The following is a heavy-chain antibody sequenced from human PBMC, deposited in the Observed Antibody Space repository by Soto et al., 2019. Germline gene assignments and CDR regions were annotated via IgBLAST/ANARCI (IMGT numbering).Heavy chain of an antibody. CDR2: ISSSGSDT. V-gene: IGHV3-11*05. CDR1: GFTFSDYY. D-gene: IGHD5-12*01. Sequence: QVQLVESGGGLVKPGGCLRLSCAASGFTFSDYYMSWIRQAPGKGLEWVSYISSSGSDTNYADSVKGRFTVSRDNXKNSLDLQMNSLRAEDTAVYYCARSLRGYSGYSGYWGQGTLVTVSS. J-gene: IGHJ4*02. CDR3: ARSLRGYSGYSGY.